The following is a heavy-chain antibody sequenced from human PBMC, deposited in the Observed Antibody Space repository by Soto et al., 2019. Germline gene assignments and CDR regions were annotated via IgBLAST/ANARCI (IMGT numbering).Heavy chain of an antibody. V-gene: IGHV3-23*01. CDR3: AIPSGGGYYFYPFDY. J-gene: IGHJ4*02. CDR1: GFTFSSYA. D-gene: IGHD3-22*01. Sequence: GGSLRLSCAASGFTFSSYAMSWVRQAPGKGLEWVSAISGSGGSTYYADSVKGRFTISRDNSKNTLYLQMNSLRAEDTAVYYCAIPSGGGYYFYPFDYWGQGTLVTVSS. CDR2: ISGSGGST.